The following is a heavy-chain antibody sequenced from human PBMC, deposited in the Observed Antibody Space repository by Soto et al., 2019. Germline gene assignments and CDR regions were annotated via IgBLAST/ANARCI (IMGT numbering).Heavy chain of an antibody. J-gene: IGHJ4*02. CDR2: ISSSSTYI. CDR1: GFSFSSYS. V-gene: IGHV3-21*01. D-gene: IGHD2-15*01. CDR3: ARDCSGGSCDGHSIDY. Sequence: EMQLVESGGGLVKPGGSLRLSCAASGFSFSSYSMNWVRQAPGKGLEWVSAISSSSTYIYYAASLKGRFTISRDNAKNARYLQRNSLRGEDTAVYYCARDCSGGSCDGHSIDYWGQGNLVTVSS.